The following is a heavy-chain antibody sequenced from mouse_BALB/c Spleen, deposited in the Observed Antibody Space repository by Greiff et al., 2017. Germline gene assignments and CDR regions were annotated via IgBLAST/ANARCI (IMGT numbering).Heavy chain of an antibody. J-gene: IGHJ4*01. Sequence: DVKLQESGAELVKPGASVKLSCTASGFNIKDTYMHWVKQRPEQGLEWIGRIDPANGNTKYDPKFQGKATITADTSSNTAYLQLSSLTSEDTAVYYCARYYDGYHYYAMDYWGQGTSVTVSS. CDR1: GFNIKDTY. V-gene: IGHV14-3*02. CDR3: ARYYDGYHYYAMDY. D-gene: IGHD2-3*01. CDR2: IDPANGNT.